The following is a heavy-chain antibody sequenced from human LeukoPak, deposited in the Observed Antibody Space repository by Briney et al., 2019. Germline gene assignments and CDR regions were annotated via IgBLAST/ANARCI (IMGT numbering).Heavy chain of an antibody. CDR3: ASPLWLGEFQYFQH. D-gene: IGHD3-10*01. J-gene: IGHJ1*01. V-gene: IGHV3-48*03. Sequence: GGSLRLSCAASGFTFSSYEMNWVRQAPGKGLEWVSYISSSGSTIYYADSVKGRFTISRDNAKNSLYLQMNSLRAEDTAVYYCASPLWLGEFQYFQHWGQGTLVTVSS. CDR2: ISSSGSTI. CDR1: GFTFSSYE.